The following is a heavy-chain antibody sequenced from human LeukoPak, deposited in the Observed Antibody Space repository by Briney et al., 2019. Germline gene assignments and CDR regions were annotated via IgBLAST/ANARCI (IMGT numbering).Heavy chain of an antibody. D-gene: IGHD6-19*01. CDR3: ARTRSSGWYQVRAFDI. Sequence: PSETLSLTCAVYGGSFSGYYWSWIRQPPGKGLEWIGSIYYSGSTYYNPSLKSRVTISVDTSKNQFSLKLSSVTAADTAVYYCARTRSSGWYQVRAFDIWGQGTMVTVSS. J-gene: IGHJ3*02. V-gene: IGHV4-34*01. CDR1: GGSFSGYY. CDR2: IYYSGST.